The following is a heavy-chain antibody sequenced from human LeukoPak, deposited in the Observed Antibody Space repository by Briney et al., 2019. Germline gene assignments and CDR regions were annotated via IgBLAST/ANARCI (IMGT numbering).Heavy chain of an antibody. CDR2: IYSGGST. J-gene: IGHJ6*02. CDR3: ARDTPPASGYSYGPHYYGMDV. CDR1: GFTVSSNY. V-gene: IGHV3-53*01. Sequence: GGSLRLSCAASGFTVSSNYMSWVRQAPGKGLEWVSDIYSGGSTYYADSVKGRFTIPRDNSKNTLYLQMNSLRAEDTAVYYCARDTPPASGYSYGPHYYGMDVWGQGTTVTVSS. D-gene: IGHD5-18*01.